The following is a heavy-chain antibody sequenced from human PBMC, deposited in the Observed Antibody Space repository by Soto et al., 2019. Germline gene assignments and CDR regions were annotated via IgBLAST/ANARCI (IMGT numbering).Heavy chain of an antibody. CDR3: AKTPPSGWRYGEFDY. J-gene: IGHJ4*02. CDR2: ISYDGSNK. V-gene: IGHV3-30*18. CDR1: GFTFSSYG. Sequence: QVQLVESGGGVVQPGRSLRLSCAASGFTFSSYGMHWVRQAPGKGLEWVAVISYDGSNKYYADSVKGRFTISRDNSKNTLYLQMNSLRAEDTAVYYCAKTPPSGWRYGEFDYWGQGTLVTVSS. D-gene: IGHD6-19*01.